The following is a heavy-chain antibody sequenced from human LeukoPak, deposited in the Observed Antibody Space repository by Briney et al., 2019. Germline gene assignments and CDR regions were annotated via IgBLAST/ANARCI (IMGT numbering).Heavy chain of an antibody. CDR3: ARVTWNYVPFDY. CDR1: GFTFSSYW. Sequence: PGGSLRLSCAASGFTFSSYWMHWVRQAPGKGLVWVSRINSDGSTTTYADSVKGRFTISRDNARNTLYLQMNSLGAEDTAVYYCARVTWNYVPFDYWGQGTLVTVFS. D-gene: IGHD3-10*02. V-gene: IGHV3-74*01. CDR2: INSDGSTT. J-gene: IGHJ4*02.